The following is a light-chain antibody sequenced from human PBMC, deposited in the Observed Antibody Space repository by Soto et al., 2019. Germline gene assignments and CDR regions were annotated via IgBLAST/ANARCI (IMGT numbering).Light chain of an antibody. CDR1: SSDVGAYNY. CDR2: EVN. J-gene: IGLJ3*02. V-gene: IGLV2-8*01. CDR3: TSYAGSNIWV. Sequence: QSALTQPPSASGSPGQSVTISCTGTSSDVGAYNYVSWYQQYPGKAPKLMIYEVNKRPSGVPDRCSGSKSGKTASLTVSGLQPEDEVDYHCTSYAGSNIWVFGGGTKLTVL.